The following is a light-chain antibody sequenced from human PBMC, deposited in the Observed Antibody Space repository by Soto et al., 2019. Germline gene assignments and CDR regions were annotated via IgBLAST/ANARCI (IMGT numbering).Light chain of an antibody. CDR3: GTWDSSLSALV. CDR1: SSNIGNNY. J-gene: IGLJ2*01. Sequence: QSVLTQPPSVSAAPGQRVTISCSGSSSNIGNNYVAWYQHVPGTAPKLLIYDTRKRPSGIPDRFSGSKSGTSAALGITGLQTGDEADYYCGTWDSSLSALVFGGGTKVTVL. V-gene: IGLV1-51*01. CDR2: DTR.